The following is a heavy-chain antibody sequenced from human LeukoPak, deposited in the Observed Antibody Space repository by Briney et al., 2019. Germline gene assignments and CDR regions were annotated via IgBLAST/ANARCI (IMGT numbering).Heavy chain of an antibody. CDR2: IYPGDSDT. Sequence: GESLKISCKGSGYSFTSYWIGWVRQMPGKGLEWMGIIYPGDSDTRYSPSFQGQVTISADKSISTAYLQWSSLEASDTAMYYCARQHSTVVTPDYFDYWGQGTLVTVSS. D-gene: IGHD4-23*01. CDR1: GYSFTSYW. V-gene: IGHV5-51*01. CDR3: ARQHSTVVTPDYFDY. J-gene: IGHJ4*02.